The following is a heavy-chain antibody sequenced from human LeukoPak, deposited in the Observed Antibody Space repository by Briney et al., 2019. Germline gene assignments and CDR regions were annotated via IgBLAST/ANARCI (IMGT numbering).Heavy chain of an antibody. J-gene: IGHJ4*02. Sequence: GGSLSLSCAASGFTFSSYSMNWVRQAPGKGLEWVSSISSSSSYTYYADSVKGRFTISRDNAKNSLFLQMNSLRAEDTALYYCARGGTTMVTDYGYWGQGTLVTVSS. V-gene: IGHV3-21*01. CDR2: ISSSSSYT. CDR1: GFTFSSYS. CDR3: ARGGTTMVTDYGY. D-gene: IGHD4-23*01.